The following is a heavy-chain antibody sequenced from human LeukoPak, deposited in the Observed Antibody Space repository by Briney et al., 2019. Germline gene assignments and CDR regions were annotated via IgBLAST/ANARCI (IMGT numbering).Heavy chain of an antibody. CDR1: GYTFTGYY. CDR2: INPNSGGT. D-gene: IGHD3-10*01. Sequence: ASVKLSCKASGYTFTGYYMHWVRQAPGQGLEWMGWINPNSGGTNYAQKFQGRVTMTRDTSISTAYMELSRLRSDDTAVYYCARAQGVLLWFGESHPDRIDYWGQGTLVTVSS. CDR3: ARAQGVLLWFGESHPDRIDY. J-gene: IGHJ4*02. V-gene: IGHV1-2*02.